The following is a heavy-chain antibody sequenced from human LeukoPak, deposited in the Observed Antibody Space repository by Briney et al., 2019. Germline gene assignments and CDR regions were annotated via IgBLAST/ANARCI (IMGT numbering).Heavy chain of an antibody. D-gene: IGHD6-13*01. Sequence: ASVKVSCKASGYTFISYDINWVRQAPGQGLEWMGRMNPNSGNTDYAQKFQGRVTMTRNTSISTAYMELRSLRSEDTAVYYCARTASSWSSRYYYYMDVWGKGTTVTVSS. CDR1: GYTFISYD. CDR2: MNPNSGNT. V-gene: IGHV1-8*01. J-gene: IGHJ6*03. CDR3: ARTASSWSSRYYYYMDV.